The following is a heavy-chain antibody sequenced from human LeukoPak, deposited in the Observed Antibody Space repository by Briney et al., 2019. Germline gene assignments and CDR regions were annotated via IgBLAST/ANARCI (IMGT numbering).Heavy chain of an antibody. Sequence: SDALSLRCNVFNGSISSSTYYGGWIRQPPGKGLEWIGRISYTGSTCYNPSLKSRVTISVDTSKNHYSLRLSSVTAADTALYYCARLTHSYYYDSAGYYPYMDVWGKGTTVTVSS. CDR1: NGSISSSTYY. V-gene: IGHV4-39*02. CDR3: ARLTHSYYYDSAGYYPYMDV. D-gene: IGHD3-22*01. J-gene: IGHJ6*03. CDR2: ISYTGST.